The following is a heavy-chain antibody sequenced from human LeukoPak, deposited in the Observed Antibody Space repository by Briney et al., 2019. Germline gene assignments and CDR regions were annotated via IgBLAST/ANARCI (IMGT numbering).Heavy chain of an antibody. CDR2: IEYGESTT. CDR1: GFTLSSYE. V-gene: IGHV3-23*01. Sequence: PGGSLRLSCMVSGFTLSSYEMSWIRQAPGKGVEWVSSIEYGESTTHYADSVRGRFTISRDNYKNTLYLQLTSLSDDDTAVYFCARNSGWYGISWGQGTLVIVSS. CDR3: ARNSGWYGIS. D-gene: IGHD6-19*01. J-gene: IGHJ4*02.